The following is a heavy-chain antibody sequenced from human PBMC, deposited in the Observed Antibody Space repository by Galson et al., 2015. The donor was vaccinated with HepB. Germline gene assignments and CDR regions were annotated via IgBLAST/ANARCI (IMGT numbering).Heavy chain of an antibody. CDR2: ISGSGGST. Sequence: SLRLSCAASGFTFSSYAMSWVRQAPGKGLEWVSAISGSGGSTYYADSVKGRFTISRDNSKNTLYLQMNSLRAEYTAVYYCAKDQDGWGIAAAGKDYWGQGTLVTVSS. CDR1: GFTFSSYA. CDR3: AKDQDGWGIAAAGKDY. D-gene: IGHD6-13*01. J-gene: IGHJ4*02. V-gene: IGHV3-23*01.